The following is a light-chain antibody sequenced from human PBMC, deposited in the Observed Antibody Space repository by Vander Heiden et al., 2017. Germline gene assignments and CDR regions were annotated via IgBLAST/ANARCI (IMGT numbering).Light chain of an antibody. Sequence: DIQMTQSPSSLSASVGDRVTITCRASQSISSYLNWYQQKPGKAPKVLIYAASSLQSGVPSRFSGSGSGTDFTLTISRLQPEDFATYYCQQSDSIPLTFGGGTKVEIK. CDR2: AAS. CDR1: QSISSY. V-gene: IGKV1-39*01. CDR3: QQSDSIPLT. J-gene: IGKJ4*01.